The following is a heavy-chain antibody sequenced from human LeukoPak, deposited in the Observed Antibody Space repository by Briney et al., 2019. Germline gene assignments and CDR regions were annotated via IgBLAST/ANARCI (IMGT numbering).Heavy chain of an antibody. CDR1: GGSVRTDY. Sequence: SETLSLTCSVSGGSVRTDYWSWMRQPPGKGLEWIGYLSYNVSSKYNRTLKSRVIISVDTSKNQFSLKLSSVTAADTAVYYCARVSGDAYNFDYWGQGILVTVSS. D-gene: IGHD5-24*01. V-gene: IGHV4-59*02. J-gene: IGHJ4*02. CDR2: LSYNVSS. CDR3: ARVSGDAYNFDY.